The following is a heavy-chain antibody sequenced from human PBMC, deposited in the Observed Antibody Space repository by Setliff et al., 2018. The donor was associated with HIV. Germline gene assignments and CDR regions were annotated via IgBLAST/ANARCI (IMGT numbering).Heavy chain of an antibody. Sequence: ASVKVSCKASGYTFTSYDISWVRQAPGQGLEWMGIINPSGGSTGYAQKFQGRVTITRETSASIAYMELSSLRSEDTAVYYCARSAYCGGDCYSFWDYWGQGTLVTVSS. J-gene: IGHJ4*02. D-gene: IGHD2-21*01. CDR2: INPSGGST. CDR3: ARSAYCGGDCYSFWDY. CDR1: GYTFTSYD. V-gene: IGHV1-46*01.